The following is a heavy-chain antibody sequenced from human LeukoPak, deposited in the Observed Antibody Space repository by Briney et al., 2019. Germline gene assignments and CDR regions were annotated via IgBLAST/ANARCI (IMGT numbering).Heavy chain of an antibody. V-gene: IGHV5-51*01. D-gene: IGHD3-3*01. CDR1: GYSFTSYW. CDR3: ARGPSTIFGPNFDY. J-gene: IGHJ4*02. Sequence: GESLKISCEASGYSFTSYWIGWVRQMPGKGLEWMGIIHPGDSDTTYSPSFQGQVTISADKSISTAYLQWTSLKASDTAMYYCARGPSTIFGPNFDYWGQGTLVTVSS. CDR2: IHPGDSDT.